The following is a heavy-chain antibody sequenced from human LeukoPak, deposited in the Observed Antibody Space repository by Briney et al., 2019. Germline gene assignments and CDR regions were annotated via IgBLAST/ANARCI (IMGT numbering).Heavy chain of an antibody. Sequence: GGSLRLSCAASGFTFSSYSMNWVRQAPGKELEWVSSISSSSYIYYAQSVKRRFTISRDNAKNSLYLQINSLKNEDAPGYYCLRWFDPWGQGTLVTVSS. J-gene: IGHJ5*02. CDR2: ISSSSYI. CDR1: GFTFSSYS. CDR3: LRWFDP. V-gene: IGHV3-21*03.